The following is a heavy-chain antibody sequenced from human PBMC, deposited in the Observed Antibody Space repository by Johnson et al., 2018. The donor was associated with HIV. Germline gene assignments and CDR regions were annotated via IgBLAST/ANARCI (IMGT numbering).Heavy chain of an antibody. CDR3: ASFFSAELWTDAFDI. J-gene: IGHJ3*02. Sequence: QLVESGGGVVQPGRSLRLSCAASGFTFSSYAMHWVRQAPGKGLEWVAVISYDGSNKYYADSVKGRFTISRDNSKNSLYLQMNSLRAEDTALYYCASFFSAELWTDAFDIWGQGTMVTVSS. V-gene: IGHV3-30-3*01. CDR2: ISYDGSNK. CDR1: GFTFSSYA. D-gene: IGHD5-18*01.